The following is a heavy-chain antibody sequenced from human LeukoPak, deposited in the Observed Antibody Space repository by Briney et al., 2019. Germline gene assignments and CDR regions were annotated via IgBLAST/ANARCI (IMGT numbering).Heavy chain of an antibody. CDR2: INHSGST. J-gene: IGHJ4*02. CDR1: GGSFSGYY. V-gene: IGHV4-34*01. D-gene: IGHD5-18*01. Sequence: SSETLSLTCAVYGGSFSGYYWSWIRQPPGKGLEWIGEINHSGSTNYNPSLKSRVTISVDTSKNQFSLKLSSVTAADTAVYYCARRGGYSYGNFDYWGQGTLVTVSS. CDR3: ARRGGYSYGNFDY.